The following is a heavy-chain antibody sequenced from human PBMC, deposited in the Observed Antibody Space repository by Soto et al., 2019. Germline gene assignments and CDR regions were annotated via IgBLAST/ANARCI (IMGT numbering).Heavy chain of an antibody. V-gene: IGHV3-30-3*01. CDR3: ARRRVTYHFDY. CDR2: ISYDGSNK. Sequence: QVQLVESGGGVVQPGRSLRLSCAASGFTFSNYAMHWVRQAPGKGLEWVAVISYDGSNKYYADSVKGRFTISRDNSKNKRYREMNSRRAEDTVVYYCARRRVTYHFDYWGQGTLGTGSS. CDR1: GFTFSNYA. J-gene: IGHJ4*02. D-gene: IGHD2-21*02.